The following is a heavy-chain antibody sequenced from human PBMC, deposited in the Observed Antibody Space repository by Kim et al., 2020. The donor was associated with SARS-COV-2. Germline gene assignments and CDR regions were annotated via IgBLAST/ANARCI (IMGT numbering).Heavy chain of an antibody. Sequence: SETLSLTCTVSGGSISSYYWSWIRQPPGKGLQWIGHIYYSGSTNYNPSPKSRVTISVDTSKNKFPLKLSSVTATDTTAYYYARGFPGFARYSYYVMDVWG. CDR2: IYYSGST. CDR1: GGSISSYY. J-gene: IGHJ6*01. V-gene: IGHV4-59*13. CDR3: ARGFPGFARYSYYVMDV. D-gene: IGHD5-12*01.